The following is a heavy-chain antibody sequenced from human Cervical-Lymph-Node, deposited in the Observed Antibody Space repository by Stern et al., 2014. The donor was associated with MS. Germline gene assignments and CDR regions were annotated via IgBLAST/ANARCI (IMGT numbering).Heavy chain of an antibody. Sequence: VQLVESGPGLVKPSETLSLTCAVSGDSISSYTHYWAWIRQPPGKGLEWIGSYYSVGPPYYNPSLKSPFTISVDTPRKHFPLGLTSVTAADTAVYYCAKHACTGAACPFDLWGQGTLVTVSS. V-gene: IGHV4-39*01. CDR1: GDSISSYTHY. CDR2: YYSVGPP. CDR3: AKHACTGAACPFDL. D-gene: IGHD2-8*02. J-gene: IGHJ4*02.